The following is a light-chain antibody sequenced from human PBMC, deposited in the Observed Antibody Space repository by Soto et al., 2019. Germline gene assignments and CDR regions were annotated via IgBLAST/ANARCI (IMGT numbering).Light chain of an antibody. CDR2: DAS. CDR3: QQYYSYPLT. J-gene: IGKJ4*01. CDR1: QSLNRW. V-gene: IGKV1-5*01. Sequence: DIEMSQYPSSLSASVGDRVTITCRASQSLNRWLAWYQQKPGKAPKLLIYDASSLQSGVPSRFSGSGSGTDFTLTISCLQSEDFATYYCQQYYSYPLTFGGGTKVDIK.